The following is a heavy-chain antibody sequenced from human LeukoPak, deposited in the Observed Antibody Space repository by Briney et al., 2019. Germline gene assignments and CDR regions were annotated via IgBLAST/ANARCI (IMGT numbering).Heavy chain of an antibody. CDR2: INPNSGDT. D-gene: IGHD3-22*01. CDR1: GYTITDYY. CDR3: ARASHSSGYYTLDY. Sequence: ASVKASCKASGYTITDYYIHWVRQAPGQRLECMGWINPNSGDTNYAQNFQGRVTMTRDTSISTVYMELNRLRSDDAAVYYCARASHSSGYYTLDYWGQGTLVTVSS. J-gene: IGHJ4*02. V-gene: IGHV1-2*02.